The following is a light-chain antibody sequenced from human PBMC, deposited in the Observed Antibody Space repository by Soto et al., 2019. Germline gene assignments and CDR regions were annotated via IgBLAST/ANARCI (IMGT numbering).Light chain of an antibody. Sequence: SYELTQPLSVSVAPGQTARITCGENNIGSKSVHWYQQKPGQAPVLVIYKNNNRPSGIPERFSGSNSGNTATLTISRAQAGDEADYYCQVWDSSTAFVVFGGGTQLTVL. CDR2: KNN. J-gene: IGLJ2*01. V-gene: IGLV3-9*01. CDR1: NIGSKS. CDR3: QVWDSSTAFVV.